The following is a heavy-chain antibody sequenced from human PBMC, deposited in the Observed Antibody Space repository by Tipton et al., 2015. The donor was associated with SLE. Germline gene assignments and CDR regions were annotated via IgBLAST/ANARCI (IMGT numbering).Heavy chain of an antibody. J-gene: IGHJ5*02. V-gene: IGHV4-39*07. Sequence: TLSLTCTVSGGSISSSTNYWGWIRQPPGKGLEWIGSIYYSGSTYYNPSLKSRVTISIDTSKNQFSLKLNSVTAADTAVYYCARLPLWANWFDPWGQGTLVIVSS. D-gene: IGHD5-18*01. CDR1: GGSISSSTNY. CDR2: IYYSGST. CDR3: ARLPLWANWFDP.